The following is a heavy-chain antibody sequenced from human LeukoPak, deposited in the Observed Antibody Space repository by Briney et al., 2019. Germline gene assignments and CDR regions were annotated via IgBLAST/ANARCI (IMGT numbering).Heavy chain of an antibody. D-gene: IGHD2-21*01. Sequence: GGSLRLSCAASGFNFSSYDMNWVRQAPGKGLEWVSYINSSGSTIYYADSVTSRFTINIYNTKHSLYLQMNSLRAEDTAVYDCANNVGPRRRSPVLMDVWGQGTTVTVSS. CDR1: GFNFSSYD. V-gene: IGHV3-48*03. CDR2: INSSGSTI. J-gene: IGHJ6*02. CDR3: ANNVGPRRRSPVLMDV.